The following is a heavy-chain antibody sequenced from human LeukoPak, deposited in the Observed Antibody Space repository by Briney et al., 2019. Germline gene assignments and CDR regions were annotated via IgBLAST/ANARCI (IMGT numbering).Heavy chain of an antibody. Sequence: GGSLRLSCAASGFTVSSNYMCWVRQAPGKGLEWVSVIYSGGSTYYADSVKGRFTISRDNSKNTLYLQMNSLRAEDTAVYYCARSLWFGESGGPGFDYWGQGTLVTVSS. CDR2: IYSGGST. V-gene: IGHV3-66*01. D-gene: IGHD3-10*01. CDR1: GFTVSSNY. CDR3: ARSLWFGESGGPGFDY. J-gene: IGHJ4*02.